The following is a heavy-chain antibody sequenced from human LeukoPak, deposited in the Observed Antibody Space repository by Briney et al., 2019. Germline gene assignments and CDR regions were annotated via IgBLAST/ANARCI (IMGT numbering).Heavy chain of an antibody. Sequence: ASVKVSCKASGGTFSSYASSWVRQAPGRGLEGMGGIIPIFGTANYAQKFQGRVTITADKSTSTAYMELSSLRSEETAVYYCASNGDYVPSEYFQHWGQGTLVTVSS. D-gene: IGHD4-17*01. CDR2: IIPIFGTA. CDR1: GGTFSSYA. V-gene: IGHV1-69*06. J-gene: IGHJ1*01. CDR3: ASNGDYVPSEYFQH.